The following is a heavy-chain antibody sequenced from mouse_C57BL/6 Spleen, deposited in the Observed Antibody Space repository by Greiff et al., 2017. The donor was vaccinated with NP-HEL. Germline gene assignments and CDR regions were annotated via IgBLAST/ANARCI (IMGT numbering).Heavy chain of an antibody. CDR3: TRTTVEPEGDAMDY. J-gene: IGHJ4*01. D-gene: IGHD1-1*01. CDR1: GYTFTSYW. V-gene: IGHV1-5*01. CDR2: IYPGNSDT. Sequence: EVQLQQSGTVLARPGASVKMSCTTSGYTFTSYWMHWVKQRPGQGLAWIGAIYPGNSDTSYNQKFKGKAKLTAVTSASTAYMELSSLTNEDSAVYYCTRTTVEPEGDAMDYWGQGTSVTVSS.